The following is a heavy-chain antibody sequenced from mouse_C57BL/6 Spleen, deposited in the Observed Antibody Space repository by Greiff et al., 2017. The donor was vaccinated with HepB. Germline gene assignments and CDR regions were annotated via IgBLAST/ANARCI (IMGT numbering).Heavy chain of an antibody. D-gene: IGHD2-2*01. CDR1: GFTFSDYG. V-gene: IGHV5-17*01. J-gene: IGHJ3*01. Sequence: EVKVVESGGGLVKPGGSLKLSCAASGFTFSDYGMHWVRQAPEKGLEWVAYISSGSSTIYYADTVKGRFTISRDNAKNTLFLQMTSLRSEDTAMYYCARNFMVTTGGFAYWGQGTLVTVSA. CDR2: ISSGSSTI. CDR3: ARNFMVTTGGFAY.